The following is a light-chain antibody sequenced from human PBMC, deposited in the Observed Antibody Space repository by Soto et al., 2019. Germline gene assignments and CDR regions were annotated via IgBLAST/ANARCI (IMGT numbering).Light chain of an antibody. CDR1: QDINSY. CDR3: QQYDNLLAPT. V-gene: IGKV1-33*01. J-gene: IGKJ4*01. Sequence: DIQMTQSPSSLSASAGYRVTSTCQASQDINSYLNWFQQKPGKAPKLLIFDASNLQTGVPSRFSGSGSGTDFTFTISGLQPEDFATYFCQQYDNLLAPTFGGGTRVDI. CDR2: DAS.